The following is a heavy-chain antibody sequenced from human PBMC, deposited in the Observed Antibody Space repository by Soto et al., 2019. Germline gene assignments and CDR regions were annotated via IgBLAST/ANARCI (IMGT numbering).Heavy chain of an antibody. CDR1: GYTFTGYY. CDR3: ARSLRIAAAGTNYGMDV. D-gene: IGHD6-13*01. V-gene: IGHV1-2*02. Sequence: QVQLVQSGAEVKKPGASVKVSCKASGYTFTGYYMHWVRQAPGQGLEWMGWINPNSGGTNYAQKFQGRVTMTRDTSISTVYMELSRLRSDDTAVYYCARSLRIAAAGTNYGMDVWGQGTTVTVSS. J-gene: IGHJ6*02. CDR2: INPNSGGT.